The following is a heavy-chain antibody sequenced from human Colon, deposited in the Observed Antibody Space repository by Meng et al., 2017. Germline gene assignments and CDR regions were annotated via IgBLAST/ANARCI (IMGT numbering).Heavy chain of an antibody. Sequence: QVQLQESGPGLVKPSQTLSLTCTISGGSINSDDYYWNWIRQSPGKGLEWLGYIHSSGNTYYTPSLKSRLTMSLDTSKNQFSLRLTSVTAADTAVYYCARNPVIPDARTFDFWGQGALVTVSS. V-gene: IGHV4-30-4*01. D-gene: IGHD2-2*01. CDR2: IHSSGNT. CDR3: ARNPVIPDARTFDF. J-gene: IGHJ4*02. CDR1: GGSINSDDYY.